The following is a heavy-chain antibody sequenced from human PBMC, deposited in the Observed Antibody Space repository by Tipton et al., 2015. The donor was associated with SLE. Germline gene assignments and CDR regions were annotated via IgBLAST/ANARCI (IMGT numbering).Heavy chain of an antibody. CDR1: GGSISSGSYY. CDR3: ARGESWPEYFQH. CDR2: IYYSGST. J-gene: IGHJ1*01. D-gene: IGHD6-13*01. V-gene: IGHV4-61*01. Sequence: TLSLTCTVSGGSISSGSYYWSWIRQPPGKGLEWIGYIYYSGSTNYNPSLKSRVTISVDTSKNQFSLKLSSVTAADTAVYYCARGESWPEYFQHWGQGTLVTVSS.